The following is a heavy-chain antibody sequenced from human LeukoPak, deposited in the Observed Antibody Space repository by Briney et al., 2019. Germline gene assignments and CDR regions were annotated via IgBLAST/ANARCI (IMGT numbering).Heavy chain of an antibody. CDR3: ARDYGEYYYDSSGYYGGFDY. J-gene: IGHJ4*02. Sequence: SETLSLTCTVSGGSISSYYWSWIRQPPRKGLEWIGEINHSGSTNYNPSLKSRVTISVDTSKNQFSLKLSSVTAADTAVYYCARDYGEYYYDSSGYYGGFDYWGQGTLVTVSS. CDR2: INHSGST. V-gene: IGHV4-34*01. D-gene: IGHD3-22*01. CDR1: GGSISSYY.